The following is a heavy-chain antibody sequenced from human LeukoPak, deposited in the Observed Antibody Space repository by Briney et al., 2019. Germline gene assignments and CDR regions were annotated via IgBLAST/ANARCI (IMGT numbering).Heavy chain of an antibody. CDR1: GGSLSSGTYY. CDR2: IYYSLTP. V-gene: IGHV4-39*01. CDR3: ARQFDS. Sequence: SETLSLTCTVSGGSLSSGTYYWGWLRQPPGKGLVWIGSIYYSLTPYYTPSLKSRLTISADTSKNQFPLNLSSVTAADTAVYYCARQFDSWGQGTLVTVSS. J-gene: IGHJ4*02.